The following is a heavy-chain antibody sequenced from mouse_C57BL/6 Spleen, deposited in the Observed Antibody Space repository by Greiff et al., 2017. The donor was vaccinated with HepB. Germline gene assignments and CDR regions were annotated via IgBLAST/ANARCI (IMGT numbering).Heavy chain of an antibody. V-gene: IGHV1-4*01. J-gene: IGHJ4*01. D-gene: IGHD2-1*01. CDR3: ARGIYYGNYDAMDY. CDR1: GYTFTSYT. Sequence: VKLLESGAELARPGASVKMSCKASGYTFTSYTMHWVKQRPGQGLEWIGYINPSSGYTKYNQKFKDKATLTADKSSSTAYMQLSSLTSEDSAVYYCARGIYYGNYDAMDYWGQGTSVTVSS. CDR2: INPSSGYT.